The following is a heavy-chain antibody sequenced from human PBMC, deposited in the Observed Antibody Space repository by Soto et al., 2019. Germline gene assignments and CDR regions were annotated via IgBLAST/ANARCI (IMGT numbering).Heavy chain of an antibody. V-gene: IGHV4-34*01. CDR3: ARGTTDWPTYYYGMDV. D-gene: IGHD1-1*01. Sequence: SETLSLTCAVYGGSFSGYYWSWIRQPPGKGLEWIGEINHSGSTNYNPSLKSRVTISVDTSKNQFSLKLSSVTAADTAVYYCARGTTDWPTYYYGMDVWGQGTTVTVSS. CDR1: GGSFSGYY. CDR2: INHSGST. J-gene: IGHJ6*02.